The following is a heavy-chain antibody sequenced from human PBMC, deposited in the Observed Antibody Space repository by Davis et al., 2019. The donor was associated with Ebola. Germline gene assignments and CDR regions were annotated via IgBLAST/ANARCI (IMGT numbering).Heavy chain of an antibody. CDR3: ARDGGLLTGRFDY. J-gene: IGHJ4*02. CDR1: GYTFTSYY. Sequence: ASVKVSCKASGYTFTSYYMHWVRQAPGQGLEWMEIINPSGGSTSYAQKFQGRVTMTRDTSTRTVYMELSSLRSEDTAVYYCARDGGLLTGRFDYWGQGTLVTVSS. CDR2: INPSGGST. D-gene: IGHD7-27*01. V-gene: IGHV1-46*01.